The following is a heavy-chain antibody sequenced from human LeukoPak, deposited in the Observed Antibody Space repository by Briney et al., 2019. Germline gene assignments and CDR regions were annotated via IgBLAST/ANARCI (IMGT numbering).Heavy chain of an antibody. CDR3: ARDGGQHLGVVNY. D-gene: IGHD2-2*01. CDR1: GYIFTGYY. V-gene: IGHV1-2*02. Sequence: ASVKVSCKTSGYIFTGYYLHWVRQAPGQGLEWMGWINPNSGVTNYLQKFQGRVTMTRDTSINTAYMELSRLRFDDTAVYYCARDGGQHLGVVNYWGQGTLVTVSS. CDR2: INPNSGVT. J-gene: IGHJ4*02.